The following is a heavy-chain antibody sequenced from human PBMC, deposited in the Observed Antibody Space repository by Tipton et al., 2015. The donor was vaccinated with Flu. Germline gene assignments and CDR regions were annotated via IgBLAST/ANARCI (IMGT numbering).Heavy chain of an antibody. V-gene: IGHV1-18*01. CDR1: GYTFTSYG. CDR2: ISAYNDNT. D-gene: IGHD3-9*01. CDR3: ARALEYYDILTGMNFDS. Sequence: QLVQSGAEVKKPGASVKVSCKASGYTFTSYGISWVRQAPGQGLEWMGWISAYNDNTNYAQKLQGRVTMTTDTSTSTAYMELRSLSSDDTAVYYCARALEYYDILTGMNFDSWGQGTLVTVSS. J-gene: IGHJ4*02.